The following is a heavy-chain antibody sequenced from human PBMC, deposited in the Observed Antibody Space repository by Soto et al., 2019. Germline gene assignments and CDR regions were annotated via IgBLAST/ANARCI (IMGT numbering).Heavy chain of an antibody. D-gene: IGHD6-6*01. CDR1: GFSFSNHW. Sequence: EVQLVESGGGLAQPGGSLRLSCAASGFSFSNHWIHWVRQAPGQGLESITRISPDGSITDYAGSVRGRFTISRDNAKDTLYLQMSSLRVEDTAVYYCARPRSKSSSGFDIWGQGTTVTDSS. CDR2: ISPDGSIT. CDR3: ARPRSKSSSGFDI. J-gene: IGHJ3*02. V-gene: IGHV3-74*01.